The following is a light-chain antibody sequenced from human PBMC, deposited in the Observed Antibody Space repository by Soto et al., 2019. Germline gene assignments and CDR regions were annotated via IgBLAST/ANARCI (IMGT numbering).Light chain of an antibody. V-gene: IGLV4-69*01. Sequence: QAVVTQSPSASASLGASVNLTCTLSSGYPNYAIAWHQQQPQKGPRYLMRVNTDGSHTKGDGIPDRFSGSSSGAERYLTISRLQSEDEADYYCQTWGTGIQVFGGGTKLTVL. CDR3: QTWGTGIQV. J-gene: IGLJ3*02. CDR2: VNTDGSH. CDR1: SGYPNYA.